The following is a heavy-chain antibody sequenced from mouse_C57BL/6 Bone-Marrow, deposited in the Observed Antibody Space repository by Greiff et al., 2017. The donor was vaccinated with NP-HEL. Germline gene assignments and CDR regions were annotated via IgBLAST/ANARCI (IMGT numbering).Heavy chain of an antibody. D-gene: IGHD4-1*01. CDR2: IYPRSGNT. V-gene: IGHV1-81*01. J-gene: IGHJ2*01. CDR3: ASWDAYFDY. Sequence: QVQLQQSGAELARPGASVKLSCKASGYTFTSYGISWVKQRTGQGLEWIGEIYPRSGNTYYNEKFKGKATLTADKSSSTAYMELRSLTSEDSAVYFCASWDAYFDYWGQGTTLTVSS. CDR1: GYTFTSYG.